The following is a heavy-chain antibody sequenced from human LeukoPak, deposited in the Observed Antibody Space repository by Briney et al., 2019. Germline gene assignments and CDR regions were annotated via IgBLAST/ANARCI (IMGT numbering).Heavy chain of an antibody. CDR1: GFTFTIYG. J-gene: IGHJ1*01. CDR2: IWSDGSNE. D-gene: IGHD3/OR15-3a*01. CDR3: ARGSTGFVDFFQH. Sequence: GGSLRLSCAASGFTFTIYGMHWVRQAPGKGLEWVAVIWSDGSNENYADSVRGRFTISRDNSKNTLYLEMNSLRADDTAVYYCARGSTGFVDFFQHWGQGTLVTVSS. V-gene: IGHV3-33*01.